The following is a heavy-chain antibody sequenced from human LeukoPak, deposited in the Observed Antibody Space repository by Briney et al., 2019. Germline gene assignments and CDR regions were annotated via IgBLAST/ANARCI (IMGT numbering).Heavy chain of an antibody. D-gene: IGHD3-10*01. V-gene: IGHV3-30-3*01. J-gene: IGHJ4*02. Sequence: GGSLRLSCAASGFTFSSYAMHWVRQAPGKGLEWVAVISYDGSNKYYADSVKGRFTISRDNSKNTLYLQMNSLRAEDTAVYYCARGRASVARFDTMVRGVVDYWGQGTLVTVSS. CDR1: GFTFSSYA. CDR2: ISYDGSNK. CDR3: ARGRASVARFDTMVRGVVDY.